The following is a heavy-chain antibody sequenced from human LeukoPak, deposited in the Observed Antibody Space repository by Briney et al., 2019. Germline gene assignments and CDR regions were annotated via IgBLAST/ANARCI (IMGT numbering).Heavy chain of an antibody. CDR3: ARDLGDGYNYDY. D-gene: IGHD5-24*01. Sequence: GASVKVSCKASGYTFTGYYMHWVRQAPGQGLEWMGWINPNSGGTNYAQKFQGRITMTRDTSISTAYMELSRLRSDDTAVYYCARDLGDGYNYDYWGQGTLVTVSS. J-gene: IGHJ4*02. CDR1: GYTFTGYY. CDR2: INPNSGGT. V-gene: IGHV1-2*02.